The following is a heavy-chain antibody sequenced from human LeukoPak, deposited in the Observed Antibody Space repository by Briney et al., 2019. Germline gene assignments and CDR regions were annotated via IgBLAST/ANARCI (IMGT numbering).Heavy chain of an antibody. Sequence: PSETLSLTCTVSGGSISGSSYYWAWIRQPPGKGLEWIGSGFYSGSAYYNSSLKSRVTISVDTSKNQFSLNLSSVTAADTAVYYCARLRGAMTPVTSDFDYWGQGTLVTVSS. CDR1: GGSISGSSYY. J-gene: IGHJ4*02. D-gene: IGHD4-17*01. CDR3: ARLRGAMTPVTSDFDY. V-gene: IGHV4-39*01. CDR2: GFYSGSA.